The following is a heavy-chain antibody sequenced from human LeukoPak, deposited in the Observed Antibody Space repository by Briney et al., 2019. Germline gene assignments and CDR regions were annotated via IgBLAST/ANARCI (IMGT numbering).Heavy chain of an antibody. Sequence: PGGSLRLSCTASGFTFSDCDMNWFRQAPGKGLQWVSSISYMGDHRYYADSAKGRFTISRDNAKNSLYQQMDNLRADDTAVYYCGKAFPPLRVAAAGDYWGQGTLVTVSS. CDR2: ISYMGDHR. CDR3: GKAFPPLRVAAAGDY. D-gene: IGHD6-25*01. CDR1: GFTFSDCD. V-gene: IGHV3-21*06. J-gene: IGHJ4*02.